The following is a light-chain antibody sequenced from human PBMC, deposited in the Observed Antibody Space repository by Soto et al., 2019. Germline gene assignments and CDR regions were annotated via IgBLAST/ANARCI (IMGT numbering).Light chain of an antibody. CDR1: QSVSSN. J-gene: IGKJ2*01. CDR3: QQYNNWPPMYT. V-gene: IGKV3-15*01. CDR2: GAS. Sequence: EIVMTQSPATLSVSPGERATLSCRASQSVSSNLAWYQQKPGQAPRLLIYGASTRATGIPARFSGGGSGTEITVTISSLQSEDFAVYYGQQYNNWPPMYTFGQGTKLEIK.